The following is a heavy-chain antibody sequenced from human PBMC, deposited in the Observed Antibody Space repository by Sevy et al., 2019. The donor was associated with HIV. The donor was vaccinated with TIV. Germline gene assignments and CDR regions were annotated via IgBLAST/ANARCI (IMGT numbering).Heavy chain of an antibody. V-gene: IGHV3-23*01. D-gene: IGHD3-3*01. CDR1: GFTFSSHD. Sequence: GGSLRLSCAVSGFTFSSHDMTWVRQAPGKGLEWVSGISGAGGSKWYADSVKGRFATSRDNSKNTLYLQMNTLRTEDTAIYYCARDLRSNFFDAFDIWGQGTMFTVSS. CDR3: ARDLRSNFFDAFDI. CDR2: ISGAGGSK. J-gene: IGHJ3*02.